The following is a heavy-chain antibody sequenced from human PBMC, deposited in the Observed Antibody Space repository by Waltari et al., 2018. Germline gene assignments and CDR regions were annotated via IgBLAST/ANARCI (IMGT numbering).Heavy chain of an antibody. V-gene: IGHV3-30*04. CDR3: AKDIRKLRYGDS. D-gene: IGHD1-26*01. CDR1: GFTFSTQA. Sequence: QVQLVESGGGVVQPGTSLKLSCSASGFTFSTQAMHWVRQAPGKGLEWVAVMSNDGSDKYYADSVKGGFTISRNNSKNTLYLQMNNVRAEDTAIYYCAKDIRKLRYGDSWGQGTLVTVSS. CDR2: MSNDGSDK. J-gene: IGHJ4*02.